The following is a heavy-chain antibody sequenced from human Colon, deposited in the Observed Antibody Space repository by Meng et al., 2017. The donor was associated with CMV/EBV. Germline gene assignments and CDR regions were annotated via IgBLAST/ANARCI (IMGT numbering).Heavy chain of an antibody. CDR1: GFTFSNSA. V-gene: IGHV3-30*04. CDR3: ARVGDYPGGYFDY. D-gene: IGHD4-17*01. CDR2: ISFDGRSK. Sequence: GESLKISCAASGFTFSNSALHWVRQAPGKGLEWVALISFDGRSKYYADSVKGRFTVSRDNSKNTLFLQMNSPRLEDTAVYYCARVGDYPGGYFDYWGQGTLVTVSS. J-gene: IGHJ4*02.